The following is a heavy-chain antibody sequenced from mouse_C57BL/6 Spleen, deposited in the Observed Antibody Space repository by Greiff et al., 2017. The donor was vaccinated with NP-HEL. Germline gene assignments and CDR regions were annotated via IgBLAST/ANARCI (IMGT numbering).Heavy chain of an antibody. J-gene: IGHJ3*01. V-gene: IGHV5-15*01. CDR2: ISNLAYSI. D-gene: IGHD1-1*01. Sequence: EVKLMESGGGLVQPGGSLKLSCAASGFTFSDYGMAWVRQAPRKGPEWVAFISNLAYSIYYADTVTGRFTISRENAKNTLYLEMSSLRSEDTAMYYCARMGYYGSSYEAGFAYWGQRTLVTVSA. CDR1: GFTFSDYG. CDR3: ARMGYYGSSYEAGFAY.